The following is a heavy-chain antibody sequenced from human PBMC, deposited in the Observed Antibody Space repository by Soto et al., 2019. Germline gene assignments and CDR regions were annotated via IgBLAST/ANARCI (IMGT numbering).Heavy chain of an antibody. V-gene: IGHV3-53*01. CDR3: AREAVAAAAQKGAFDI. J-gene: IGHJ3*02. CDR2: IYSGGST. Sequence: EVQLVESGGGLIQPGGSLRLSCAASGFTVSSNYMSWVRQAPGKGLEWVSVIYSGGSTYYADSVKGRFTISRDNSKNTVYLQMNSLRAEVTAVYYCAREAVAAAAQKGAFDIWGQGTMVTVSS. D-gene: IGHD6-13*01. CDR1: GFTVSSNY.